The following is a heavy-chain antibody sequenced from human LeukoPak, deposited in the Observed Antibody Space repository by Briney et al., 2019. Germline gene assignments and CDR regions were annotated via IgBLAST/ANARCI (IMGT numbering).Heavy chain of an antibody. J-gene: IGHJ5*02. CDR1: GDSVSSNSAA. D-gene: IGHD3-10*01. CDR2: TYYRSKWYN. CDR3: ARYYYGSGSSQNWFDP. V-gene: IGHV6-1*01. Sequence: SQTLSLTCAISGDSVSSNSAAWNWIRQSPSRGLEWLGRTYYRSKWYNDYAVSVKSRITINPDTSKNQFSLQLNSVTPEGTAVYYCARYYYGSGSSQNWFDPWGQGTLVTVSS.